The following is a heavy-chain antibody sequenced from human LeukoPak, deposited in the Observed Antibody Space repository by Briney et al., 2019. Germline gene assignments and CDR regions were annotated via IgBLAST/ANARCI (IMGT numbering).Heavy chain of an antibody. J-gene: IGHJ4*02. V-gene: IGHV4-39*01. D-gene: IGHD1-1*01. CDR3: ARARAGMVDY. CDR1: GGSISSSSYY. Sequence: PSETLSLTXTVSGGSISSSSYYWGWIRQPPGKGLEWIGSIYYSGSTYYNPSLKSRVTISVDTSKNQFSLKLSSVTAADTAVYYCARARAGMVDYWGQGTLVTVSS. CDR2: IYYSGST.